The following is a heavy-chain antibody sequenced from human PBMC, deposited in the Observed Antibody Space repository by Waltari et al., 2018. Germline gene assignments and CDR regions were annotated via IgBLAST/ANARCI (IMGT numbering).Heavy chain of an antibody. D-gene: IGHD1-20*01. CDR1: GIPFTNYA. CDR2: ITVGDDT. Sequence: EVQLLESGGDLVQPGGSLTLSCAASGIPFTNYAINWVRLAPGTGLEWVSGITVGDDTYYADSVRGRFTISRDTSKDTVYLQMNGLRADDTALYYCATPFYNWDDPLHSWGQGTLVTVSS. V-gene: IGHV3-23*01. CDR3: ATPFYNWDDPLHS. J-gene: IGHJ4*02.